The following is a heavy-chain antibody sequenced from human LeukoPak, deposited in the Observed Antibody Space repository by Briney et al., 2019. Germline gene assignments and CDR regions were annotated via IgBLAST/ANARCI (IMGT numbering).Heavy chain of an antibody. J-gene: IGHJ3*02. CDR3: ARGRSGSYYPHDAFDI. Sequence: GASVKVSCKASGYTFTSYDINWVRQATGQGLEWMGWMNPNSGNTGYAQKFQGRVTMTRNTSISTAYMELSSLRSEDTAVYYCARGRSGSYYPHDAFDIWGQGTMVTVSS. D-gene: IGHD1-26*01. CDR2: MNPNSGNT. CDR1: GYTFTSYD. V-gene: IGHV1-8*01.